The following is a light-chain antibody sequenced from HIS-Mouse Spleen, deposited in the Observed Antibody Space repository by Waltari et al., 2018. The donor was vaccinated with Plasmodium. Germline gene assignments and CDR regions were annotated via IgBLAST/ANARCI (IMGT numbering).Light chain of an antibody. CDR2: EVS. CDR3: SSYAGSNNLV. J-gene: IGLJ2*01. Sequence: QSALTQPPSASGSPGQSVTISCTGTSSDVGGYHYVSWYQQHPGKAPKLTIYEVSKRPSGVPDRFSGSKSGNTASLTVSGLQAEDEADYYCSSYAGSNNLVFGGGTKLTVL. V-gene: IGLV2-8*01. CDR1: SSDVGGYHY.